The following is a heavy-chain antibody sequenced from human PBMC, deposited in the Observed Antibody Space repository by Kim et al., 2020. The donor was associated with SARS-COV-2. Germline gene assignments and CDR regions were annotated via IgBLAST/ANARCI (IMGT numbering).Heavy chain of an antibody. Sequence: GQFTISRDTSKNTLYLQMNSRGAEDTAVYYCARENGIVVVVAATQTYFDYWGQGTLVTVSS. V-gene: IGHV3-30*07. J-gene: IGHJ4*02. CDR3: ARENGIVVVVAATQTYFDY. D-gene: IGHD2-15*01.